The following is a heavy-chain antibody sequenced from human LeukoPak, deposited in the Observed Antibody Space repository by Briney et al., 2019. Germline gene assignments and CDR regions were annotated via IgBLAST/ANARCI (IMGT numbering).Heavy chain of an antibody. V-gene: IGHV3-21*01. CDR3: ASDSGRYYYMDV. J-gene: IGHJ6*03. CDR1: GFTFSSYS. Sequence: GGSLRLSCAASGFTFSSYSMNWVRQAPGKGLEWVSSISSSSSYIYYADSVKGRFTISRDNAKNSLYLQMNSLRAEDTAVYYCASDSGRYYYMDVWRKGTTVTVSS. D-gene: IGHD1-26*01. CDR2: ISSSSSYI.